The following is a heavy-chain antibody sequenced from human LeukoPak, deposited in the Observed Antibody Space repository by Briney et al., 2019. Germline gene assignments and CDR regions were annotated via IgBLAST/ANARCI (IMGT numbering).Heavy chain of an antibody. V-gene: IGHV3-21*01. J-gene: IGHJ3*02. CDR3: ARDQAGMTLVGNAFDI. Sequence: GGSLRLSCAASGFTFSSYAMSWVRQAPGKGLEWVSSISSSSSYIYYTDSVRGRFTISRDNARNSLYLQMNSLRAEDTAVYYCARDQAGMTLVGNAFDIWGQGTMVTASS. D-gene: IGHD3-10*01. CDR2: ISSSSSYI. CDR1: GFTFSSYA.